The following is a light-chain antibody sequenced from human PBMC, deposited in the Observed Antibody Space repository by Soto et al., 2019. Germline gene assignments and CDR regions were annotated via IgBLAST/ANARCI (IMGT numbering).Light chain of an antibody. CDR2: WAS. V-gene: IGKV4-1*01. J-gene: IGKJ1*01. CDR3: MQPLQSWT. Sequence: DIVMTQSPDSLAVSLGERATINCKSSQSVFFSSYNKDFLAWYQQKPGQPPKLLIYWASTREAGVPDRFSGSGSGTDFTLKISRVEAEDVGVYYCMQPLQSWTFGQGTKVEIK. CDR1: QSVFFSSYNKDF.